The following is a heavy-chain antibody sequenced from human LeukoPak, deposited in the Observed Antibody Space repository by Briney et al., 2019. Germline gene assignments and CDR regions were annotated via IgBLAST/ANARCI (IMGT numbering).Heavy chain of an antibody. D-gene: IGHD4-17*01. CDR3: ARDTTVHFDY. CDR1: GGSISSGSYY. V-gene: IGHV4-61*02. Sequence: PSQTLSLTCTVSGGSISSGSYYWSWIRQPAGKGLEWIGRIYTSGSTNYNPSLKSRVTISVDTSKNQFSLKLSSVTAADTAVYYCARDTTVHFDYWGQGTLVTVPS. J-gene: IGHJ4*02. CDR2: IYTSGST.